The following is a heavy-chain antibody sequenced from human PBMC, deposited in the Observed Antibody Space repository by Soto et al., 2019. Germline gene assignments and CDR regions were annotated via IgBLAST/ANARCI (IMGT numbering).Heavy chain of an antibody. CDR1: GYTFTGYY. V-gene: IGHV1-2*04. CDR2: INPNSGGT. Sequence: ASVKVSCKASGYTFTGYYMHWVRQAPGQGLEWMGWINPNSGGTNYAQKFQGWVTMTRDTSISTAYMELSRLRSDDTAVYYCARAGRGVSLHLDAFDIWGQGTMVTV. J-gene: IGHJ3*02. CDR3: ARAGRGVSLHLDAFDI.